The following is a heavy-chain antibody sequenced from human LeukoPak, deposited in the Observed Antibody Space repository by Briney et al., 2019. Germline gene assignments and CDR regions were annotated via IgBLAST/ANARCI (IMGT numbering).Heavy chain of an antibody. CDR1: GFTFSSYA. V-gene: IGHV3-30-3*01. Sequence: GGSLRLSCAASGFTFSSYAMHWVRQAPGKGLEWVAVISYDGSNKYYADSVKGRFTISRDNSKNTLYLQMNSLRAEGTAVYYCARGITYYDFWSGFTDYFDYWGQGTLVTVSS. CDR3: ARGITYYDFWSGFTDYFDY. J-gene: IGHJ4*02. D-gene: IGHD3-3*01. CDR2: ISYDGSNK.